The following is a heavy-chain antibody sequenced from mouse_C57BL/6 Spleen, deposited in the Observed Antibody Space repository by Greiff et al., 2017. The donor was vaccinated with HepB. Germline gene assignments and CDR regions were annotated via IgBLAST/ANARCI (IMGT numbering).Heavy chain of an antibody. J-gene: IGHJ4*01. CDR3: ASPYDYESAMDY. CDR2: IYPRSGNT. V-gene: IGHV1-81*01. D-gene: IGHD2-4*01. Sequence: QVQLKESGAELARPGASVKLSCKASGYTFTSYGISWVKQRTGQGLEWIGEIYPRSGNTYYNEKFKGKATLTADKSSSTAYMELRSLTSEDSAVYFGASPYDYESAMDYWGQGTSVTVSS. CDR1: GYTFTSYG.